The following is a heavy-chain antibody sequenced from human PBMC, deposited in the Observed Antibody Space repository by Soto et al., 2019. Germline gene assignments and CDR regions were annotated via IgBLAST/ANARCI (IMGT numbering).Heavy chain of an antibody. V-gene: IGHV1-24*01. CDR3: ATSPAQSFGDYYYYYGMDV. CDR1: GYTLTELS. J-gene: IGHJ6*02. Sequence: GASVKVSCKVSGYTLTELSMHWVRQAPRKGLEWMGGFDPEDGETIYAQKFQGRVTMTEDTSTDTAYMELSSLRSEDTAVYYCATSPAQSFGDYYYYYGMDVWGQGTTVTVSS. D-gene: IGHD3-10*01. CDR2: FDPEDGET.